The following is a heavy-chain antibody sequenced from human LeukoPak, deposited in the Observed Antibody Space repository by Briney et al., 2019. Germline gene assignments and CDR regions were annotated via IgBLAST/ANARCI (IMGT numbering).Heavy chain of an antibody. CDR1: GYTFTGYY. D-gene: IGHD3-22*01. V-gene: IGHV1-2*02. J-gene: IGHJ5*02. CDR3: ARGGDSSGYSIDP. Sequence: ASVKVSCKASGYTFTGYYMHWVRQAPGQGLEWMGWINPKSGGTNYAQKFQGRVTMTRDTSISTAYMELSRLRSDDTAVYYCARGGDSSGYSIDPWGQGTLVTVSS. CDR2: INPKSGGT.